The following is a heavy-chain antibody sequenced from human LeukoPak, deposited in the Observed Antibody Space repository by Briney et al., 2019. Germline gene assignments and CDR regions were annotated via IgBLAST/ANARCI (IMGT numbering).Heavy chain of an antibody. V-gene: IGHV1-2*02. CDR1: GYTFTGYY. D-gene: IGHD1-26*01. J-gene: IGHJ5*02. CDR2: INPNSGGT. Sequence: ASVKVSCKASGYTFTGYYMHWVRQAPGQGLEWMGWINPNSGGTNYAQKFQGRVTMTRDTSISTAYMELSRLRSDDTAVYYCARDLSGSQGNWFDPRGQGTLVTVSS. CDR3: ARDLSGSQGNWFDP.